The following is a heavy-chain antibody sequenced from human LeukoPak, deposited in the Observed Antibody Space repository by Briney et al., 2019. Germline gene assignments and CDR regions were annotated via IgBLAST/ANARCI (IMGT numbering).Heavy chain of an antibody. J-gene: IGHJ6*03. Sequence: SETLSLTCTVSGGSISSYYWSWIRQPPGKGLEWIGYIYYSGSTNYNPSLKSRVTISVDTSKNQFSLKLSSVTAADTAVYYCARALYYCYYMDVWGKGTTVTVSS. CDR1: GGSISSYY. CDR2: IYYSGST. CDR3: ARALYYCYYMDV. V-gene: IGHV4-59*01.